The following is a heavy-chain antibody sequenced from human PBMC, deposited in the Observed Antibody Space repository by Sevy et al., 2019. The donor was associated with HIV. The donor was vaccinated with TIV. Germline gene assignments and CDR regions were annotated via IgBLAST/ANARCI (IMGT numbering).Heavy chain of an antibody. CDR3: ARVGAWYYGSTGNAFDI. Sequence: PSETLSLTCTVSGGSISTHYWSWIRQPPGKGLEWIGYIQYSGSTNNNPSLKSRVTISIDTSKNQFSLKLSSVTAADTAVYYCARVGAWYYGSTGNAFDIWGHGTMVTVSS. CDR2: IQYSGST. D-gene: IGHD3-10*01. CDR1: GGSISTHY. J-gene: IGHJ3*02. V-gene: IGHV4-59*11.